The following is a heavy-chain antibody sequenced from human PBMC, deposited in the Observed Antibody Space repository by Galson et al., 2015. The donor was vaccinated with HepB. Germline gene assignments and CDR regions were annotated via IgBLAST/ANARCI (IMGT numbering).Heavy chain of an antibody. CDR3: TTDGHYGSGSYYYYYYGMDV. J-gene: IGHJ6*02. D-gene: IGHD3-10*01. CDR2: IKSKTDGGTT. V-gene: IGHV3-15*01. Sequence: SLRLSCAASGFTFSNAWMSWVRQAPGKGLEWVGRIKSKTDGGTTDYAAPVKGRFTISRDDSKNTLYLQMNSLKTEDTAVYYCTTDGHYGSGSYYYYYYGMDVWGQGTTVTVSS. CDR1: GFTFSNAW.